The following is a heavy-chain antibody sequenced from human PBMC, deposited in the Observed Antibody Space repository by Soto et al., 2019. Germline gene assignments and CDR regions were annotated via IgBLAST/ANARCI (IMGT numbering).Heavy chain of an antibody. CDR3: ASPQSGYCSGGSCYYPRGYPSWFDP. Sequence: SETLSLTCTVSGGSISSSSYYWGWIRQPPGKGLEWIGSIYYSGSTYYNPSLKSRVTISVDTSKNQFSLKLSSVTAADTAVYYCASPQSGYCSGGSCYYPRGYPSWFDPWGQGTLVTVSS. CDR1: GGSISSSSYY. D-gene: IGHD2-15*01. V-gene: IGHV4-39*01. J-gene: IGHJ5*02. CDR2: IYYSGST.